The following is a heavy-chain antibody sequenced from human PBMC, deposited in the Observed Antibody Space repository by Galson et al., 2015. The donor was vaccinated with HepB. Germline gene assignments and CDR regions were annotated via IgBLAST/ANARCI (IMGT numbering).Heavy chain of an antibody. V-gene: IGHV1-69*13. CDR2: IIPIFGTA. CDR1: GGTFSTYA. Sequence: SVKVSCKASGGTFSTYAISWVRQAPGQGLEWMGGIIPIFGTANYGQKFQGRVTITADESTSTAYMELSSLRSDDTAVYYCARAASGIAVAGTWAWDYWGQGTLVTVSS. CDR3: ARAASGIAVAGTWAWDY. D-gene: IGHD6-19*01. J-gene: IGHJ4*02.